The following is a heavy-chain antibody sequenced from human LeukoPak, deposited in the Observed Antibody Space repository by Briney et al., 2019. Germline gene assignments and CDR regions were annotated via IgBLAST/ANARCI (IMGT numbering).Heavy chain of an antibody. J-gene: IGHJ4*02. Sequence: GGSLSLSCAASGLPFSSYSMTWSRQAQGKGLEWVSGITDSGGSTYYADSVKGRFTISRDNSKNTLYLQMSSLRAEDTAVYYCAKGGSSSFGYWGLGTLVTVSS. D-gene: IGHD6-6*01. CDR2: ITDSGGST. V-gene: IGHV3-23*01. CDR1: GLPFSSYS. CDR3: AKGGSSSFGY.